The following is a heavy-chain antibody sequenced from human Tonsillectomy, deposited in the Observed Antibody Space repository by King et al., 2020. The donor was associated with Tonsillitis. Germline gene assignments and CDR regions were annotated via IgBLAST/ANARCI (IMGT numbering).Heavy chain of an antibody. J-gene: IGHJ4*02. CDR3: ARLYCTSSSCFFDY. CDR1: GFTFSTYG. D-gene: IGHD2-2*01. V-gene: IGHV3-30*05. Sequence: QVQLVESGGGVVRPGRSLRLSCAASGFTFSTYGMHWVRQAPGKGLEWLAVISYDGTDIYYADSVKGRFTISRDNSKNTLYLQMNTLRPEDTAVFFCARLYCTSSSCFFDYWGQGTLVIVSS. CDR2: ISYDGTDI.